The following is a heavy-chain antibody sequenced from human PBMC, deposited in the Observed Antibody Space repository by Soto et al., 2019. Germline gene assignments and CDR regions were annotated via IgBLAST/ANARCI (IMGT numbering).Heavy chain of an antibody. D-gene: IGHD3-10*01. Sequence: ASVKVSCKASAYTFTNYGLSWVRQAPGEGLEWLGWISAYNGNANYAQKFQGRVAMTTDTATTTAYMELRSLRSDDTATYYCARVPTVRGVIGNGWFDPWGQGTLVTVSS. CDR1: AYTFTNYG. V-gene: IGHV1-18*01. CDR3: ARVPTVRGVIGNGWFDP. CDR2: ISAYNGNA. J-gene: IGHJ5*02.